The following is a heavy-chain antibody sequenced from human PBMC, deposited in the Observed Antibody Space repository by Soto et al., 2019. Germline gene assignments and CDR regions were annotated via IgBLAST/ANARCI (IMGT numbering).Heavy chain of an antibody. CDR3: ARALSMGGGMDV. V-gene: IGHV4-31*03. D-gene: IGHD3-3*02. Sequence: QVQLQESGPGLVKPSQTLSLTCTVSGGSVSSGGYYWSWIRQHPGKGLEWIAYISYSGITYHNPSLKSRVTILVDTSKNQFSLKLSSVTAADTAVYYCARALSMGGGMDVWGQGTTVTVSS. CDR1: GGSVSSGGYY. CDR2: ISYSGIT. J-gene: IGHJ6*02.